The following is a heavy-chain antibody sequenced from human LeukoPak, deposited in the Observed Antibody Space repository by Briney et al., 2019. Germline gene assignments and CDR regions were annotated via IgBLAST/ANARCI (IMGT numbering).Heavy chain of an antibody. CDR1: GGSFSGYY. CDR3: ARVRGGYCTNGVRRTSYYYYYYGMDV. D-gene: IGHD2-8*01. V-gene: IGHV4-34*01. CDR2: INHSGST. J-gene: IGHJ6*02. Sequence: SETLSLTCAVYGGSFSGYYWSWIRQPPGKGLEWIGQINHSGSTNYNPSLKSRVTISVDTSKNQFSLKLSSVTAADTAVYYCARVRGGYCTNGVRRTSYYYYYYGMDVWGQGTTVTLSS.